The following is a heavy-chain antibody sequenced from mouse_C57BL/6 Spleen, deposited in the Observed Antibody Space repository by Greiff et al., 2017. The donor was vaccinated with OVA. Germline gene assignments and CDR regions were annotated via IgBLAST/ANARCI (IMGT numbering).Heavy chain of an antibody. J-gene: IGHJ1*03. CDR2: ISSGGDYI. Sequence: DVQLVESGEGLVKPGGSLKLSCAASGFTFSSYAMSWVRQTPEKRLEWVAYISSGGDYIYYADTVKGRFTISRDNARNTLYLQMSSLKSEDTAMYYCTRESGTKWYFDVWGTGTTVTVSS. D-gene: IGHD4-1*01. CDR1: GFTFSSYA. CDR3: TRESGTKWYFDV. V-gene: IGHV5-9-1*02.